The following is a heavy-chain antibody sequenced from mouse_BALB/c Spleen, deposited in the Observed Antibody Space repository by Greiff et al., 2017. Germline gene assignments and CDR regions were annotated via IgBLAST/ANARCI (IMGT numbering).Heavy chain of an antibody. CDR2: IYPGSGNT. CDR3: AIPITTRAMDY. J-gene: IGHJ4*01. V-gene: IGHV1-84*02. D-gene: IGHD1-1*01. CDR1: GYTFTDYY. Sequence: QVQLKESGPELVKPGASVKISCKASGYTFTDYYINWVKQKPGQGLEWIGWIYPGSGNTKYNEKFKGKATLTVDTSSSTAYMQLSSLTSEDTAVYFCAIPITTRAMDYWGQGTSVTVSS.